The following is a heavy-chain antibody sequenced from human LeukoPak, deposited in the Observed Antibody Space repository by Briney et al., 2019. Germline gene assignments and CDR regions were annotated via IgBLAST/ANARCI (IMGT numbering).Heavy chain of an antibody. CDR2: ISHDGSNQ. V-gene: IGHV3-30*18. D-gene: IGHD3-22*01. CDR3: AKVRATLVVVSYFDY. CDR1: GFTVSSNY. J-gene: IGHJ4*02. Sequence: PGGSLRLSCAASGFTVSSNYMGWVRQAPGKGLEWVAVISHDGSNQYYADSVKGRFAISRDDSKNTLYLQMNSLRAEDTAVYYCAKVRATLVVVSYFDYWGQGTLVTVSS.